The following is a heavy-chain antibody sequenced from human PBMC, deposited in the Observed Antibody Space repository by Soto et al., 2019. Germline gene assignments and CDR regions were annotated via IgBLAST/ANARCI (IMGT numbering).Heavy chain of an antibody. D-gene: IGHD3-16*01. CDR2: IYWDDYK. CDR1: GFSLNTRGVG. V-gene: IGHV2-5*02. Sequence: QITLKESGPTLVKPTQTLTLTCTFSGFSLNTRGVGVGWIRQPPGKALEWIALIYWDDYKHYSPSLNSRLTTTQDTSKNQVVLKITNMDPGGTATYFCSQKGGGDRILDYWGQGTVVTVSS. J-gene: IGHJ4*02. CDR3: SQKGGGDRILDY.